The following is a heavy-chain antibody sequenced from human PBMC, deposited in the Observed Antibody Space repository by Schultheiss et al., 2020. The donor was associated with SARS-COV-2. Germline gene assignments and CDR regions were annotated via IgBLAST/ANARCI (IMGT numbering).Heavy chain of an antibody. CDR2: IYSGGST. J-gene: IGHJ6*02. D-gene: IGHD4-17*01. Sequence: GGSLRLSCAASGFTVSSNYMSWVRQAPGKGLEWVSVIYSGGSTYYADSVKGRFTISRHNSKNTLYLQMNSLRAEDTAVYYCARVPFYGDYPRRDYYYYGMDVWGQGTTVTVSS. CDR3: ARVPFYGDYPRRDYYYYGMDV. CDR1: GFTVSSNY. V-gene: IGHV3-53*04.